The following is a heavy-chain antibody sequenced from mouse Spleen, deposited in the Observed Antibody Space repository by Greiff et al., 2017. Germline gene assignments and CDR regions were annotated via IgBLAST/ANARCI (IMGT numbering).Heavy chain of an antibody. CDR2: ISSGGGNT. Sequence: EVNVVESGGGLVKPGGSLKLSCAASGFTFSSYTMSWVRQTPAKRLEWVATISSGGGNTYYPDSVKGRFTISRDNARNTLYLQMSSLRSEDTAMYYCARRNEGFAYWGQGTLVTVSA. CDR1: GFTFSSYT. J-gene: IGHJ3*01. CDR3: ARRNEGFAY. V-gene: IGHV5-9*04.